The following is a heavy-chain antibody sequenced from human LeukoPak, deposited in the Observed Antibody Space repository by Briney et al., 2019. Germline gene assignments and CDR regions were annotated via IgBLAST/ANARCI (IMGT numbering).Heavy chain of an antibody. CDR3: AREEMAEFDY. CDR2: ISAYNGNT. J-gene: IGHJ4*02. V-gene: IGHV1-18*04. D-gene: IGHD5-24*01. Sequence: ASVKVSCKASGYTFTGYYMHWVRQAPGQGLEWMGWISAYNGNTNYAQKLQGRVTMTTDTSTSTAYMELRSLRSDDTAVYYCAREEMAEFDYWGQGTLVTVSS. CDR1: GYTFTGYY.